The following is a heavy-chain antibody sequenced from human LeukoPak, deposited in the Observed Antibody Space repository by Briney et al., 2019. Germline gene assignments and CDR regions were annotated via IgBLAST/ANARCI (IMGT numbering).Heavy chain of an antibody. D-gene: IGHD3-22*01. CDR3: AKDQNYYDSIGYGAFDI. CDR2: ISSSSSTI. J-gene: IGHJ3*02. CDR1: GFTFSSYS. V-gene: IGHV3-48*01. Sequence: GGSLRLSCAASGFTFSSYSMNWVRQAPGRGLEWVSYISSSSSTIYYADSVKGRFTISRDNSKNTLYLQMNSLRVEDTAVYYCAKDQNYYDSIGYGAFDIWGQGTRVTVSS.